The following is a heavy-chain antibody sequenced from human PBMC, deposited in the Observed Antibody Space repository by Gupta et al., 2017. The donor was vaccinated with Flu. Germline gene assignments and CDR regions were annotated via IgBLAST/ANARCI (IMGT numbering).Heavy chain of an antibody. CDR3: AKGITSLHRATIDY. CDR1: GFTFSNYA. Sequence: EVQLLESGGGLVQPGGSLRLSCAASGFTFSNYAMNWVRQAPGKEPDWVSGVSASGATTYYADSVKGRFTISRDNSKNTLYLQMNSLRAEDTAVYYCAKGITSLHRATIDYWGQGTLVTVSS. D-gene: IGHD2-2*01. CDR2: VSASGATT. V-gene: IGHV3-23*01. J-gene: IGHJ4*02.